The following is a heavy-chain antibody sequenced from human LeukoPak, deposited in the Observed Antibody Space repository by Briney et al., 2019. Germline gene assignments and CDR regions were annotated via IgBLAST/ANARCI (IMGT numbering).Heavy chain of an antibody. CDR2: ISSSGSTK. V-gene: IGHV3-48*03. CDR3: AREDSSGKTLDY. Sequence: GGSLRLSCAASGFTFSSYEMNWVRQAPGKGLEWVSYISSSGSTKYYADSVKGRFTISRDNAKNSLDLQMNSLRAEDTAVYYCAREDSSGKTLDYWGQGTLVTVSS. CDR1: GFTFSSYE. J-gene: IGHJ4*02. D-gene: IGHD6-19*01.